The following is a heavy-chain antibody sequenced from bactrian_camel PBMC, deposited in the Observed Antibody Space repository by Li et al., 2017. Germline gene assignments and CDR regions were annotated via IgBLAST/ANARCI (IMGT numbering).Heavy chain of an antibody. V-gene: IGHV3S54*01. J-gene: IGHJ4*01. D-gene: IGHD3*01. CDR2: IYTGIGLSFYNTT. CDR3: AAGSGYQCLLGPDRYDS. CDR1: GSTAGVMC. Sequence: HVQLVESGGGSVQAGGSLRLSCAASGSTAGVMCVGWFRQAPGKEREGVAAIYTGIGLSFYNTTYYADSVKGRFTISQDNAKNTVYLQMNSLKPEDTAMYYCAAGSGYQCLLGPDRYDSWGQGTQVTV.